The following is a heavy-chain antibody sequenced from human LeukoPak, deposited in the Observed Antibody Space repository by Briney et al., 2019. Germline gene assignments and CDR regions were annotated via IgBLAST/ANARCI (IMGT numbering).Heavy chain of an antibody. D-gene: IGHD5-18*01. V-gene: IGHV4-59*01. CDR2: INHSGST. CDR3: AKDPGEYSYGPGGGDAFDI. CDR1: GGSISSYY. Sequence: SESLSLTCTASGGSISSYYRSWIRQPPGKGLEWVGYINHSGSTNYNPSLKVPVTISVDPSKNLFSLKRSSVTAADTAVYYCAKDPGEYSYGPGGGDAFDIWGQGTMVTVAS. J-gene: IGHJ3*02.